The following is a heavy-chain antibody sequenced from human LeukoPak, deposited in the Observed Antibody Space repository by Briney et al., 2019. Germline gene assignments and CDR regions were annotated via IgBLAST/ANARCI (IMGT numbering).Heavy chain of an antibody. V-gene: IGHV3-9*01. CDR1: GFTFDDYA. CDR3: ARPLLYYYGSETFFWFDP. Sequence: PGGSLRLSCAASGFTFDDYAMHWVRQTPGKGLEWVSGISWNSGSIGYADSVKGRFTISRDNAKNSLYLQMNSLRAEDTALYYCARPLLYYYGSETFFWFDPWGQGTLVTVSS. J-gene: IGHJ5*02. D-gene: IGHD3-10*01. CDR2: ISWNSGSI.